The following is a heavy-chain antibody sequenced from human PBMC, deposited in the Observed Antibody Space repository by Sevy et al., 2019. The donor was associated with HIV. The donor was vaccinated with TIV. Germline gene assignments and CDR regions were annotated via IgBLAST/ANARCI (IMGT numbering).Heavy chain of an antibody. D-gene: IGHD3-10*01. V-gene: IGHV1-18*01. J-gene: IGHJ6*02. CDR3: AREFMRGVTYGMDV. CDR1: GYTFTTYA. CDR2: ISAYSGNT. Sequence: ASVKVSCKASGYTFTTYAINWVRQAPGQGLEWLGWISAYSGNTHYAQKLQDRVTMTTDTSSTTAYMELRSLRFDDTAVYYCAREFMRGVTYGMDVWGQRTTVTVSS.